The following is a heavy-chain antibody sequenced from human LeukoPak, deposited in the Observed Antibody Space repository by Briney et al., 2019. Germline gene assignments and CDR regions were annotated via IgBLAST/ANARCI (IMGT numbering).Heavy chain of an antibody. CDR2: IYPGDSDT. CDR3: ARLKTIVRRVRFYYYMDV. V-gene: IGHV5-51*01. Sequence: GASVKLSCNASGYSFTSYWIGWVCQMPGKGLEWMGVIYPGDSDTRYSPSFQGQVTISADKANSTAYLQWNSLKPSDTTMYYCARLKTIVRRVRFYYYMDVWGKGNTVTVSS. D-gene: IGHD3-10*01. CDR1: GYSFTSYW. J-gene: IGHJ6*03.